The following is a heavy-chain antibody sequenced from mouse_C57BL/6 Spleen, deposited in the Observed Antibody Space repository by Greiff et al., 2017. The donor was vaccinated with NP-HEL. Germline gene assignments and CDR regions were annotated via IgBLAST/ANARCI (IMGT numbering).Heavy chain of an antibody. CDR1: GFTFSDYY. J-gene: IGHJ1*03. CDR3: ARDPNWYFDF. CDR2: INYDGSST. Sequence: EVKVEESEGGLVQPGSSMKLSCTASGFTFSDYYMAWVRQVPEKGLEWVANINYDGSSTDYLDSLKSRFIISRDNAKNTLYLQMSRLKSEDTATYYCARDPNWYFDFWGTGTTLTVSS. V-gene: IGHV5-16*01.